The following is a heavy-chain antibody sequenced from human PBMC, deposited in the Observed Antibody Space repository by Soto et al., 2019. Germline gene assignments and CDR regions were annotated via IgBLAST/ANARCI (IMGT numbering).Heavy chain of an antibody. CDR3: AKANGYSSSWFEFDY. Sequence: EVQLLESGGGLVQPGGSLRLSCAASGFTFSSYAMSWVRQAPGKGLEWVSAISGSGGSTYYADSVKGRFTISRDNSKITLYPQMNSLRAEDTAVYYCAKANGYSSSWFEFDYWGQGTLVTVSS. D-gene: IGHD6-13*01. J-gene: IGHJ4*02. CDR2: ISGSGGST. CDR1: GFTFSSYA. V-gene: IGHV3-23*01.